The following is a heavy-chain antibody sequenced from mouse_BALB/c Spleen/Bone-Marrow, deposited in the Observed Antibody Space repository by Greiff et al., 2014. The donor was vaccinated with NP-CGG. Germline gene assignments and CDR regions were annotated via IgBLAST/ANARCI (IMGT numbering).Heavy chain of an antibody. CDR3: ARYYYGFLDY. CDR1: GFSLTSYG. Sequence: VMLVESGPGLVAPSQTLSITCTVSGFSLTSYGVHWVRQSPGKGLEWLGVIWAGGSTNYNSALMSRQSISKDNSKSQVFLKMNSLQTDDTAMYYCARYYYGFLDYWGQGTTLTVSS. CDR2: IWAGGST. V-gene: IGHV2-9*02. J-gene: IGHJ2*01. D-gene: IGHD1-2*01.